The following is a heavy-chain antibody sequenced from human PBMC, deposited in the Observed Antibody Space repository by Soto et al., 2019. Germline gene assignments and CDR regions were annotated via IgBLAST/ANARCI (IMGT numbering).Heavy chain of an antibody. V-gene: IGHV3-23*01. J-gene: IGHJ5*01. CDR1: GFTFSSYA. Sequence: GVSLRLSCAASGFTFSSYAMSWVRQAPGKGLEWVSTISAAGGSTYYTDSVKGRFTISRDNSKNTLFLQMSSLRAEDTAVYYYATPYGAFDRGNYDSWGQGTLVTV. D-gene: IGHD2-8*01. CDR2: ISAAGGST. CDR3: ATPYGAFDRGNYDS.